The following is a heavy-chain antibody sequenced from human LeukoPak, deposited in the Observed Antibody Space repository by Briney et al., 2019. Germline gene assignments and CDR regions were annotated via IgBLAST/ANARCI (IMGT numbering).Heavy chain of an antibody. CDR2: IYYNGST. Sequence: PSQTLSLTCTVSGGSISSFDYYWSWIRQPPGKGLEWIGYIYYNGSTYYNPSLKSRVTISVDTYKDQFSLKLSSVTAADTAVYYCARCIAVAGYNWFDPWGQGTLVTVSS. CDR3: ARCIAVAGYNWFDP. CDR1: GGSISSFDYY. V-gene: IGHV4-30-4*01. J-gene: IGHJ5*02. D-gene: IGHD6-19*01.